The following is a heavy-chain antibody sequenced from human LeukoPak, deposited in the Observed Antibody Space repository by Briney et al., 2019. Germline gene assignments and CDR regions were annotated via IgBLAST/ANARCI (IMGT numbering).Heavy chain of an antibody. CDR2: IYYSGTT. Sequence: PSETLSLTCTVSGGSISYYYWSWIRQSPGKGLEWIGYIYYSGTTNYNPSLKSRVTISVDTSKNQFSLQLRSVTAADTAVYYCARDRGPEWFGELLYYWGQGTLVTVSS. J-gene: IGHJ4*02. CDR1: GGSISYYY. V-gene: IGHV4-59*01. D-gene: IGHD3-10*01. CDR3: ARDRGPEWFGELLYY.